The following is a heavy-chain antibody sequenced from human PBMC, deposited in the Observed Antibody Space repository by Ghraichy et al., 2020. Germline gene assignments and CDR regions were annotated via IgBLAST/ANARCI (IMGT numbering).Heavy chain of an antibody. V-gene: IGHV4-34*01. CDR2: INHSGST. Sequence: SETLSLTCAVYGGSFSGYYWSWIRQPPGKGLEWIGEINHSGSTNYNPSLKSRVTISVDTSKNQFSLKLSSVTAADTAVYYCARQPGKAYYYDSSGYYSRIRGFFDYWGQGTLVTVSS. CDR1: GGSFSGYY. CDR3: ARQPGKAYYYDSSGYYSRIRGFFDY. D-gene: IGHD3-22*01. J-gene: IGHJ4*02.